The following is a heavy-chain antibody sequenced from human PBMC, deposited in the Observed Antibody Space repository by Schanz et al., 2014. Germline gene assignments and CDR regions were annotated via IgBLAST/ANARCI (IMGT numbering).Heavy chain of an antibody. J-gene: IGHJ4*02. Sequence: QVQLVESGGGVVQPGRSLRLSCAASGFTFSSYAVHWVRQAPDKGLVWVAVTSSDGSLKYYADSVKGRFTISRDNAKNSLFLLMSSLRAEDSAVYYCARGARQYSGSYSPSDYWGQGTLVTVSS. CDR2: TSSDGSLK. D-gene: IGHD1-26*01. CDR1: GFTFSSYA. V-gene: IGHV3-30*04. CDR3: ARGARQYSGSYSPSDY.